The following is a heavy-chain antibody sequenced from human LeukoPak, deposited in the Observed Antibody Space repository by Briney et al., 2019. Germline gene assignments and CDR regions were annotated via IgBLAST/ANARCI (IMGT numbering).Heavy chain of an antibody. CDR2: IYYSGST. D-gene: IGHD1-1*01. CDR3: ARGAGTPPYYYYYYMDV. CDR1: GGSISSYY. V-gene: IGHV4-59*01. Sequence: SETLSLTCTVSGGSISSYYWSWIRQPPGKGLEWIGYIYYSGSTNYNPSLKRRVTISVDTSKNQFSLKLSSVTAADTAVYYCARGAGTPPYYYYYYMDVWGKGTTVTVSS. J-gene: IGHJ6*03.